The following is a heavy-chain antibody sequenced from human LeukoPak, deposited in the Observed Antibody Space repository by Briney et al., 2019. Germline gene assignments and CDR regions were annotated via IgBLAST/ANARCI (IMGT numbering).Heavy chain of an antibody. CDR2: IIPIFGTA. Sequence: SVKVSCKASGGTFSSYAISWVRQAPGQGLEWMGGIIPIFGTANYAQKFQGRVTITADESTSTAYMELSSLRSEDTAVYYCAVGLNVVVVPAAISDSYYFDYWGQGTLVTVSS. CDR1: GGTFSSYA. J-gene: IGHJ4*02. V-gene: IGHV1-69*01. D-gene: IGHD2-2*01. CDR3: AVGLNVVVVPAAISDSYYFDY.